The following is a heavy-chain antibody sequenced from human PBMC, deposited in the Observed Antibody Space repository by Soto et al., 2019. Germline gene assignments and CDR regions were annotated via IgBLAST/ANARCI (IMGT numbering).Heavy chain of an antibody. CDR1: GGSFSGYY. J-gene: IGHJ4*02. CDR2: INHSGST. CDR3: ARGVSKGYYGSGSYMGH. D-gene: IGHD3-10*01. V-gene: IGHV4-34*01. Sequence: PSETLSLTCAVYGGSFSGYYWSWIRQPPGKGLEWIGEINHSGSTNYNPSLKSRVTISVDTSKNQFSLKLSSVTAADTAVCYCARGVSKGYYGSGSYMGHGGQGTLVTVSS.